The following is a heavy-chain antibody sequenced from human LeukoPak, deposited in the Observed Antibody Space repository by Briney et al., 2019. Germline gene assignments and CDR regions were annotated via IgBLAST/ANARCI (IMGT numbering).Heavy chain of an antibody. Sequence: ASVKVSCKASGYTFTSYGISWVRQAPGQGLEWMGWISAYNGNTNYAQKLQGRVTMTTDTSTSTAYMELRSLRSDDTAVYYCARALTYSYYYYYMDVWGKGTTVIVSS. V-gene: IGHV1-18*01. CDR3: ARALTYSYYYYYMDV. D-gene: IGHD3-16*01. CDR1: GYTFTSYG. J-gene: IGHJ6*03. CDR2: ISAYNGNT.